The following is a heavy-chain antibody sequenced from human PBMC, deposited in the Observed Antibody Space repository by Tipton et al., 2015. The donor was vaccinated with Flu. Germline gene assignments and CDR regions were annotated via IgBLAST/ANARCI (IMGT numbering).Heavy chain of an antibody. CDR1: GFTVSSNY. CDR2: IYSDGST. CDR3: ARGQGANP. V-gene: IGHV3-53*01. J-gene: IGHJ5*02. Sequence: GSLRLSCAASGFTVSSNYMSWVSQSPGKGLEWVSVIYSDGSTYYIDSVKGRFTISRDNSKNMLSLQMNNLRAEDTAVYYCARGQGANPWGQGTLVTVSS.